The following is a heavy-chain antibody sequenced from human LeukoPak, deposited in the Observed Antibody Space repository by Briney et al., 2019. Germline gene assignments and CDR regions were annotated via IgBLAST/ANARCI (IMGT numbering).Heavy chain of an antibody. J-gene: IGHJ5*02. V-gene: IGHV4-31*03. CDR1: GGSISSGGYY. CDR3: ARGVRSNWFDP. D-gene: IGHD4-17*01. Sequence: PSETLSLTCTVSGGSISSGGYYWSWIRQHPGTGLEWIGYIYYSGSTYYNPSLKSRVTISVDTSKNQFSLKLSSVTAADTAVYYCARGVRSNWFDPWGQGTLVTVSS. CDR2: IYYSGST.